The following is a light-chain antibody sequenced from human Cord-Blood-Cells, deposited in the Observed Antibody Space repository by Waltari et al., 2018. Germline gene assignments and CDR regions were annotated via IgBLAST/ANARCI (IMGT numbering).Light chain of an antibody. CDR1: QSISSW. V-gene: IGKV1-5*03. CDR2: KAS. CDR3: QQYNSYSYT. Sequence: IQMTKEGATRDEGEGDRLTITCRASQSISSWLAWYQQKPGKAPKLLIYKASSLESGVPSRFSGSGSGTEFTLTISSLQPDDFATYYCQQYNSYSYTFGQGTKLEIK. J-gene: IGKJ2*01.